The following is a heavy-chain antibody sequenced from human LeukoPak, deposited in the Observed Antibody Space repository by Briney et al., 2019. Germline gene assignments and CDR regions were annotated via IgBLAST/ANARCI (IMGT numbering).Heavy chain of an antibody. CDR1: GYSFTSYW. Sequence: GESLKISFKGSGYSFTSYWIGWVRQMPGKGLEWMGIIYPGDSDTRYSPSFQGQVTISADKSISTAYLQWSSLKASYTSMYYCARHLEEVITTVDYFDYWGQGTLVTVSS. D-gene: IGHD3-22*01. J-gene: IGHJ4*02. CDR2: IYPGDSDT. V-gene: IGHV5-51*01. CDR3: ARHLEEVITTVDYFDY.